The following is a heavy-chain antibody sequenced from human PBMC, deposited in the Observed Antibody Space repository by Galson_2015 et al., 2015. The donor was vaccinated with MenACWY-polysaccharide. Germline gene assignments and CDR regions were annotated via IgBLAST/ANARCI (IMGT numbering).Heavy chain of an antibody. CDR3: ARGVGARSRFGL. CDR1: GVSVNSGGIY. V-gene: IGHV4-61*08. Sequence: ETLSLTCTVSGVSVNSGGIYWSWIRQPPGKGLEWIGEMNHSGSTNCNPSLQSRVTIPVDTSKNQFSLRLTSVTAADTAVYYCARGVGARSRFGLWGQGTLVSVSS. D-gene: IGHD1-26*01. CDR2: MNHSGST. J-gene: IGHJ5*02.